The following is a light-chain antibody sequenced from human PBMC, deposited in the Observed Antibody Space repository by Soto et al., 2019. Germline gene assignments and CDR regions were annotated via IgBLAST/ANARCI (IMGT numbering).Light chain of an antibody. CDR3: QQFDDHRFT. CDR1: QGISSA. J-gene: IGKJ3*01. V-gene: IGKV1D-13*01. CDR2: DAS. Sequence: AIQLTQSPSSLSASVGDSVTITCRASQGISSALAWYQQTPGRAPKLLIFDASTLESGVSSRFSGSRSGTDFTLTVSSLQPEDFATYYCQQFDDHRFTFGPGTRVDF.